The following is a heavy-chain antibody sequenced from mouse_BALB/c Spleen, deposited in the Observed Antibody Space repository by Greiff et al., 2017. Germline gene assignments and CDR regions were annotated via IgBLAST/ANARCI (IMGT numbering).Heavy chain of an antibody. Sequence: EVMLVESGGGLVQPGGSMKLSCVASGFTFSNYWMNWVRQSPEKGLEWVAEIRLKSNNYATHYAESVKGRFTISRDDSKSSVYLQMNNLRAEDTGIYYCTRPNYGYDESAMDYWGQGTSVTVSS. CDR1: GFTFSNYW. CDR3: TRPNYGYDESAMDY. CDR2: IRLKSNNYAT. D-gene: IGHD2-2*01. J-gene: IGHJ4*01. V-gene: IGHV6-6*02.